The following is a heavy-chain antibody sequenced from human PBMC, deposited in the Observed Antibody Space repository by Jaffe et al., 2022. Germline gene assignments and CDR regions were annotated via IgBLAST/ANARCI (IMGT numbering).Heavy chain of an antibody. Sequence: QVQLQESGPGLVKPSETLSLTCAVSGYSISSGYYWGWIRQPPGKGLEWIGSIYHSGSTYYNPSLKSRVTISVDTSKNQFSLKLSSVTAADTAVYYCARERPTSSSSDAFDIWGQGTMVTVSS. CDR2: IYHSGST. D-gene: IGHD6-13*01. CDR3: ARERPTSSSSDAFDI. CDR1: GYSISSGYY. J-gene: IGHJ3*02. V-gene: IGHV4-38-2*02.